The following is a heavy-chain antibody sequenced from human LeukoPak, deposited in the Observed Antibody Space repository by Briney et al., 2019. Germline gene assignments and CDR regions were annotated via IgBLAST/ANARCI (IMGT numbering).Heavy chain of an antibody. CDR3: ARDPGIAAAGRANWFDP. Sequence: ASVKVSCKASGYTFTGYYMHWVRQAPGQGLEWMGWINPNSGGTNYAQKFQSRVTMTRDTSISTAYMELSRLRSDDTAVYYCARDPGIAAAGRANWFDPWGQGTLVTVSS. CDR2: INPNSGGT. D-gene: IGHD6-13*01. J-gene: IGHJ5*02. CDR1: GYTFTGYY. V-gene: IGHV1-2*02.